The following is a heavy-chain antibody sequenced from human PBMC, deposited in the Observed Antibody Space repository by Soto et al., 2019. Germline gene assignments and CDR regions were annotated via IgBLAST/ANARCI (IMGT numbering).Heavy chain of an antibody. Sequence: PGGSLRLSCTASGFTFRSFAMAWVRQAPGKGLEWVSTLDSSGAATYYADSVRGRFTISRDNSKDTLYLEMNSLRAEDTAVYHSAKEPEVPGRGLDYWGQGALVTVSS. CDR3: AKEPEVPGRGLDY. J-gene: IGHJ4*02. V-gene: IGHV3-23*01. CDR1: GFTFRSFA. CDR2: LDSSGAAT.